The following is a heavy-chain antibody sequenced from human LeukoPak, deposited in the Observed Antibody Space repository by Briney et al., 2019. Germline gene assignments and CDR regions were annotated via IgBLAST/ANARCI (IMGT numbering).Heavy chain of an antibody. CDR1: GFTFSNYA. D-gene: IGHD3-16*01. J-gene: IGHJ4*02. CDR3: AKDHVDWGSSFDS. V-gene: IGHV3-23*01. CDR2: ISGSGGST. Sequence: GGSLRLSCAASGFTFSNYAMSWVRQAPGKGLKWVSAISGSGGSTYYADSVKGRFTISRDNSKITLYLQMNSLRAEDTAVYYCAKDHVDWGSSFDSWGQGTLVTVSS.